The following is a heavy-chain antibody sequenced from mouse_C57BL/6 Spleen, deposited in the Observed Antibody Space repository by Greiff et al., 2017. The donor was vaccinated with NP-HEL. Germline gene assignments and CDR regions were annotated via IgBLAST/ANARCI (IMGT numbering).Heavy chain of an antibody. D-gene: IGHD1-1*01. CDR3: ARQGYGSPYYFDY. CDR2: ISNGGGST. Sequence: EVKVVESGGGLVQPGGSLKLSCAASGFTFSDYYMYWVRQTPEKRLEWVAYISNGGGSTYYPDTVKGRFTISRDNATNTRYLQMSRLKSEDTAMYYCARQGYGSPYYFDYWGQGTTLTVSS. J-gene: IGHJ2*01. V-gene: IGHV5-12*01. CDR1: GFTFSDYY.